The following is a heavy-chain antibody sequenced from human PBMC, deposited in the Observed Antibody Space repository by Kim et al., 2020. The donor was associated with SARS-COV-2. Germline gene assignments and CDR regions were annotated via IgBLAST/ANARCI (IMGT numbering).Heavy chain of an antibody. V-gene: IGHV4-34*01. D-gene: IGHD6-13*01. CDR3: ARERHVIAAARLAFDI. CDR2: INHSGST. J-gene: IGHJ3*02. Sequence: SETLSLTCAVYGGSFSGYYWSWIRQPPGKGLEWIGEINHSGSTNYNPSLKSRVTISVDTSKNQFSLKLSSVTAADTAVYYCARERHVIAAARLAFDIWGQGTMVTVSS. CDR1: GGSFSGYY.